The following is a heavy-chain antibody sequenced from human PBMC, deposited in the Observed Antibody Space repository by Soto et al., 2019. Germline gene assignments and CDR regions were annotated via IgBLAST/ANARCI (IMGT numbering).Heavy chain of an antibody. J-gene: IGHJ4*02. CDR3: ARDVVRSTAGDS. V-gene: IGHV1-69*01. D-gene: IGHD2-15*01. Sequence: QLQLVQSGTEEKEPGSSVKVSCKASGGTFSTSSFVWVRQGPGQGLEWMGGIIPIVTRTNFAQKFQGRVPFSADESTRTTYMELRSLTSEDTAIYYCARDVVRSTAGDSWGQGTLVTVSS. CDR2: IIPIVTRT. CDR1: GGTFSTSS.